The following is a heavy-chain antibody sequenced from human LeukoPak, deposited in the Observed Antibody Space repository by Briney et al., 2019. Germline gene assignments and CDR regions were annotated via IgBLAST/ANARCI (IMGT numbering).Heavy chain of an antibody. Sequence: ASVKVSCKASGYTFTGYYMHWVRQAPGQGLEWMGWINPNSGGTNYAQKFQGRVTMTRDTSISTAYMELSRLRSEDTAVYYCARVTAMVGYGMDVWGQGTTVTVSS. D-gene: IGHD5-18*01. V-gene: IGHV1-2*02. CDR3: ARVTAMVGYGMDV. J-gene: IGHJ6*02. CDR2: INPNSGGT. CDR1: GYTFTGYY.